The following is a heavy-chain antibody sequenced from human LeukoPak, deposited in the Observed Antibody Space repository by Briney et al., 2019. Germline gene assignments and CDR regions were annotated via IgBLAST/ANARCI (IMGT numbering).Heavy chain of an antibody. D-gene: IGHD6-13*01. J-gene: IGHJ4*02. CDR2: TYYRSKWYN. CDR1: GDRVSSNSVT. Sequence: SQTLSLTCAISGDRVSSNSVTWNWIRQSPSRGLEWLGRTYYRSKWYNEYPVSVKSRIIINPDTSKNQFSLQLNSVTPEDTAVYYCARRGQSWTFDYWGQGTLVTVSS. CDR3: ARRGQSWTFDY. V-gene: IGHV6-1*01.